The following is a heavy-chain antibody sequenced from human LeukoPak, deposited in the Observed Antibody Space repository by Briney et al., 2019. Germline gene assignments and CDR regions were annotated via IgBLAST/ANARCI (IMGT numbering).Heavy chain of an antibody. CDR2: ISWNSGSI. CDR1: GFTFDDYA. D-gene: IGHD6-13*01. J-gene: IGHJ6*02. V-gene: IGHV3-9*01. Sequence: GGSLRLSCAASGFTFDDYAMHWVRQAPGKGLEWVSGISWNSGSIGYADSVKGRFTISRDNAKNSLYLQMNSLRAEDTALYYWAKNIGSSGYRGNGMDVWGQGTTVTVSS. CDR3: AKNIGSSGYRGNGMDV.